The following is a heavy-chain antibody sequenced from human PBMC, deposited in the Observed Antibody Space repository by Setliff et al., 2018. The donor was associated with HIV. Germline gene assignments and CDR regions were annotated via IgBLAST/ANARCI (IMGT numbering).Heavy chain of an antibody. CDR3: AGDPGLPNGMDV. CDR2: LSYDGDNY. J-gene: IGHJ6*02. Sequence: GGSPRLSCAASGFTFNTYAMHWVRQPPGKGLEWVAVLSYDGDNYYYADSVRGRFTISRDNSKNTLYLQMNSLRAEDTAVYYCAGDPGLPNGMDVWGQGTTVTVSS. V-gene: IGHV3-30*04. CDR1: GFTFNTYA.